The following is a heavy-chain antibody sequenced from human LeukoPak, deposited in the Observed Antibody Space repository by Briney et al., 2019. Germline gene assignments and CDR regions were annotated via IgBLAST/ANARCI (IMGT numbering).Heavy chain of an antibody. CDR1: GYTFTSYD. V-gene: IGHV1-8*01. J-gene: IGHJ6*02. CDR3: ARLSYYYGMDV. Sequence: GASVTVSCKASGYTFTSYDINWVRRATGQGLEWMGWMNPNSGITDYAQKFQGRVTMTRNTSISTAYMELSSLRSEDTAVYYCARLSYYYGMDVWGQGTTVTVSS. CDR2: MNPNSGIT.